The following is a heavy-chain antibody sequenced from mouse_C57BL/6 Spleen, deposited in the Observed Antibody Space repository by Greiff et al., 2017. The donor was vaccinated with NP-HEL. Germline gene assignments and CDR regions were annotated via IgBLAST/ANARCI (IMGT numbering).Heavy chain of an antibody. J-gene: IGHJ4*01. CDR3: ARKKGNWDGGDAMDD. V-gene: IGHV2-9-1*01. CDR2: IWSGGGT. Sequence: QVQLKESGPGLVAPSQSLSITCTVSGFSLTSYALSWVRQPPGKGLEWLGVIWSGGGTNYNSSLNSRLSISKDNSKSQVFLKMNSLQTDDTARYDSARKKGNWDGGDAMDDWGKGTSVTVSS. D-gene: IGHD4-1*01. CDR1: GFSLTSYA.